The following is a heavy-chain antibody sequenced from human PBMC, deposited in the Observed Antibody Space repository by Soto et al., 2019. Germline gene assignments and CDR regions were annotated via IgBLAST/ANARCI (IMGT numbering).Heavy chain of an antibody. V-gene: IGHV3-33*01. CDR2: IWYDASNR. D-gene: IGHD3-22*01. Sequence: QVQLVESGGGVVQPGRSLRLSCVASGFTFSSYDMHWVRQAPGKGLEWVAVIWYDASNRFHADSVKGRFTISRDNSKNTLYLQMNSLRVEDSSLYYCARVFITDYYYYGMDVWGQRTAVTVSS. CDR1: GFTFSSYD. CDR3: ARVFITDYYYYGMDV. J-gene: IGHJ6*02.